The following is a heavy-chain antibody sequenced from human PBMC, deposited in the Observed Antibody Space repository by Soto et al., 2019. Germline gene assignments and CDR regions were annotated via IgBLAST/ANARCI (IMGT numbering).Heavy chain of an antibody. J-gene: IGHJ6*02. Sequence: DVQLVESGGGLVQPGGSLRLSCVASGFTFSNYEMNWVRQAPGRGLECVSYISSRGSIIYYADSVKGRFTISRDNAKNSLYLQMNSLRAEDTAVYYCARAIGGSSLYGLDVWGQGTTVTVSS. V-gene: IGHV3-48*03. CDR3: ARAIGGSSLYGLDV. D-gene: IGHD1-26*01. CDR1: GFTFSNYE. CDR2: ISSRGSII.